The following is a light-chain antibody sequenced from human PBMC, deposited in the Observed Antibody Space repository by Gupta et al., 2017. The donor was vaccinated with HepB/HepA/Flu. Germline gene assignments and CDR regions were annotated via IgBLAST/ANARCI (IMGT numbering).Light chain of an antibody. CDR1: QTIANY. CDR2: VTS. J-gene: IGKJ1*01. Sequence: DIQMTQSPSSLSASVGDRVTITCRASQTIANYLNWYQQKPGKAPEVLIYVTSRLKSGVPSRFSGSGSETDFTLTISSLQPEDSATYYCQQTYSSSSTFGQGTKVEIK. V-gene: IGKV1-39*01. CDR3: QQTYSSSST.